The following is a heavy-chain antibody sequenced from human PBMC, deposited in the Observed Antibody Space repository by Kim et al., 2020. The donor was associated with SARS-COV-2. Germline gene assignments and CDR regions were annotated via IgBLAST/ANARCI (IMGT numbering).Heavy chain of an antibody. CDR1: GGTFSSYA. V-gene: IGHV1-69*13. Sequence: SVKVSCKASGGTFSSYAISWVRQAPGQGLEWIGGIIPIFGTANYAQKFQGRVTITADESTSTAYMELSSLRSEDTAVYYCARDLCTNGVCYSDHWFDPWGQGTLVTVSS. CDR2: IIPIFGTA. D-gene: IGHD2-8*01. J-gene: IGHJ5*02. CDR3: ARDLCTNGVCYSDHWFDP.